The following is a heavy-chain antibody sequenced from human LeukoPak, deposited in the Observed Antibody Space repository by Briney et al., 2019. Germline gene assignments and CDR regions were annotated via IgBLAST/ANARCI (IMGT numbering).Heavy chain of an antibody. Sequence: ASVKVSCKASGYTFTSYAMNWVRQAPGQGLEWMGWINTNTGNPTYAQGFTGRFVFSLDTSVSTAYLQISSLKAEDTAVYYCARDPYGSGSYYKWAWFDPWGQGTLVTVSS. CDR3: ARDPYGSGSYYKWAWFDP. CDR2: INTNTGNP. J-gene: IGHJ5*02. CDR1: GYTFTSYA. V-gene: IGHV7-4-1*02. D-gene: IGHD3-10*01.